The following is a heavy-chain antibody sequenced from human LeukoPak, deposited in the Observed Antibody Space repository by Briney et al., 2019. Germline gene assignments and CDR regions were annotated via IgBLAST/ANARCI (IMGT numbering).Heavy chain of an antibody. CDR2: IYYSGNT. CDR1: GGSITSASYY. CDR3: ARGPLYTESFAKTWFDA. J-gene: IGHJ5*02. D-gene: IGHD1-26*01. Sequence: SETLSLTCTVSGGSITSASYYWGWVRQPPGKGLEWIGSIYYSGNTYYKPSLKGRVTISMDTSASQFSLNLRSVTAADTAVYFCARGPLYTESFAKTWFDAWGQGTLVTVSS. V-gene: IGHV4-39*01.